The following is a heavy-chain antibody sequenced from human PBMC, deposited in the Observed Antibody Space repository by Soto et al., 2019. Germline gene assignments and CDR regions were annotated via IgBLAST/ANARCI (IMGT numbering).Heavy chain of an antibody. Sequence: SVKVSCKASGVTFSSYAISWVRQAPGQGLEWMGGIIPIFGTANYAQKFQGRVTITTDESTSTAYMELSSLRSEDTAVYYCASTKQQLVRLYRRYYYYYGMDVWGQGTTVTVSS. CDR3: ASTKQQLVRLYRRYYYYYGMDV. D-gene: IGHD6-13*01. CDR2: IIPIFGTA. J-gene: IGHJ6*02. V-gene: IGHV1-69*05. CDR1: GVTFSSYA.